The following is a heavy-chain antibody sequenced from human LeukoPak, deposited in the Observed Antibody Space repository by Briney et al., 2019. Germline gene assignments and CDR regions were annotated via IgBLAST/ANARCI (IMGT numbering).Heavy chain of an antibody. J-gene: IGHJ4*02. CDR3: AKDAGYSSGWYGY. V-gene: IGHV3-30*18. CDR1: GFTFSSYG. CDR2: ISYAGSNK. Sequence: GGSLRLSCAASGFTFSSYGMHWGRQAPGKGLEWVAVISYAGSNKYYADSVKGRFTISRDNSKNTLYLQMNSLRAEDTAVYYCAKDAGYSSGWYGYWGQGTLVNVSS. D-gene: IGHD6-19*01.